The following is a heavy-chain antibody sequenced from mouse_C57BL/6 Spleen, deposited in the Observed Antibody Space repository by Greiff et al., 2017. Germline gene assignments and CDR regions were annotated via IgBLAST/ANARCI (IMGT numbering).Heavy chain of an antibody. CDR2: IHPNSGST. D-gene: IGHD1-1*01. V-gene: IGHV1-64*01. CDR3: AREGPYYYGSSWYFDV. CDR1: GYTFTSYW. J-gene: IGHJ1*03. Sequence: QVQLQQPGAELVKPGASVKLSCKASGYTFTSYWLHWVKQRPGQGLEWIGMIHPNSGSTNYNEKFKSKAPLTVDKSSSTAYMQLRSLTSEDSAVYYCAREGPYYYGSSWYFDVWGTGTTVTVSS.